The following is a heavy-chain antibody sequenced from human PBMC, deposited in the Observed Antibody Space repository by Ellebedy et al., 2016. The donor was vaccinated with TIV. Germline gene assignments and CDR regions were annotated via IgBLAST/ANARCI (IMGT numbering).Heavy chain of an antibody. J-gene: IGHJ4*02. V-gene: IGHV4-59*01. Sequence: SETLSLTCTVPGGSISTYYWSWIRQPPGKGLEWIGYVYYSGSTNYSPSLKSRVTIYVDTSKNQFSLKLTSVTAADTAVYYRARFRCSGGSCYIYYFDYWGQGTLVTVSS. CDR1: GGSISTYY. CDR3: ARFRCSGGSCYIYYFDY. D-gene: IGHD2-15*01. CDR2: VYYSGST.